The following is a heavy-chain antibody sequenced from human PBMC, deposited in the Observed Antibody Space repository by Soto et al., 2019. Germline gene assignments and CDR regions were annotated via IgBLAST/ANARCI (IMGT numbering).Heavy chain of an antibody. CDR2: INHSGST. CDR3: AGNIVATISSFDY. CDR1: GESFSGYY. V-gene: IGHV4-34*02. D-gene: IGHD5-12*01. Sequence: QVQLQQWGAGLLKPSETLSLTCAVYGESFSGYYWSWIRQPPGKGLEWIGEINHSGSTNYNPSLKSRVTMSVDTSKNQFSLKLSSVTAADTAMYYCAGNIVATISSFDYWGQVTLVTVSS. J-gene: IGHJ4*02.